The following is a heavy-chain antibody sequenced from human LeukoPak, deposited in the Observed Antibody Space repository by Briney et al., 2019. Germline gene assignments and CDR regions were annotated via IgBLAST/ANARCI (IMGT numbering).Heavy chain of an antibody. Sequence: SETLSLTCTVSGGSISSSSYYWGWIRRPPGKGLEWIGSIYYSGSTYYNPSLKSRVTISVDTSKNQFSLKLSSVTAADTAVYYCARRKNYYDSPWGQGTLVTVSS. CDR1: GGSISSSSYY. CDR3: ARRKNYYDSP. J-gene: IGHJ5*02. CDR2: IYYSGST. D-gene: IGHD3-22*01. V-gene: IGHV4-39*01.